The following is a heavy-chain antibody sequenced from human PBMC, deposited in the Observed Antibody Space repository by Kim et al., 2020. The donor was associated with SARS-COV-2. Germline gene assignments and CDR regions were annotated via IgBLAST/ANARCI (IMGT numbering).Heavy chain of an antibody. CDR2: ISSNGGST. CDR1: GFTFSSYA. J-gene: IGHJ4*02. D-gene: IGHD2-2*01. V-gene: IGHV3-64D*06. Sequence: GGSLRLSCSASGFTFSSYAMHWVRQAPGKGLEYVSAISSNGGSTYYADSVKGRFTISRDNSKNTLYLQMSSLRAEDTAVYYCVKAAKSGKYQLLHKNYYFDYWGQGTLVTVSS. CDR3: VKAAKSGKYQLLHKNYYFDY.